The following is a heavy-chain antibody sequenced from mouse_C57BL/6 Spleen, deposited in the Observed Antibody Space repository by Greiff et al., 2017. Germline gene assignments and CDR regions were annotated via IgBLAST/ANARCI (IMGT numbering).Heavy chain of an antibody. CDR3: ARSYGYDRNFDY. CDR1: GYTFTDYY. D-gene: IGHD2-2*01. Sequence: VQLKESGPVLVKPGASVKMSCKASGYTFTDYYMNWVKQSHGKSLEWIGVINPYNGGTSYNQKFKGKATLTVDKSSSTAYMELNSLTSEDSAVYYCARSYGYDRNFDYWGQGTTLTVSS. CDR2: INPYNGGT. V-gene: IGHV1-19*01. J-gene: IGHJ2*01.